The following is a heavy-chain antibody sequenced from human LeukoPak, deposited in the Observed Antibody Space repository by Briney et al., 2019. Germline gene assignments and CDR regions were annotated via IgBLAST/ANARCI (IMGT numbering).Heavy chain of an antibody. CDR3: ARESKTYDGSGYYHDS. Sequence: SETLPLTCTVSGAPIYNYYWSWIRQPAGKGLEWIGRIYTSGSTDYSPSLKSRVTMSLDTSKNQFSLNLYSVTAADTAVYFCARESKTYDGSGYYHDSWGQGVMVTVSS. CDR1: GAPIYNYY. CDR2: IYTSGST. V-gene: IGHV4-4*07. J-gene: IGHJ4*02. D-gene: IGHD3-22*01.